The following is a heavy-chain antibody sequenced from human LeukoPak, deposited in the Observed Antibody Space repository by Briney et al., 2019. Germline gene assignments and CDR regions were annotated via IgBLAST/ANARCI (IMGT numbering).Heavy chain of an antibody. V-gene: IGHV4-59*01. CDR1: GGSISSYY. J-gene: IGHJ4*02. D-gene: IGHD3-16*02. CDR3: ARGYDYVWGSHRALGY. Sequence: SETLSLTCTVSGGSISSYYWSWIRQPPGKGLEWIGYLYYSGSTNYNPSLKSRVTISVDTSKNQFSLRLSSVTAADTAVYYCARGYDYVWGSHRALGYWGQGTLVTVSS. CDR2: LYYSGST.